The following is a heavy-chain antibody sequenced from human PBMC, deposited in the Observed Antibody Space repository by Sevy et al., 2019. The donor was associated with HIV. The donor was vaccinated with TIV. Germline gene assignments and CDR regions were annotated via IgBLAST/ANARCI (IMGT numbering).Heavy chain of an antibody. Sequence: GGSLRLSCRVSGFSFQYSTNWVRQAPGKGLEWVSSISSSSNYIYYADSLKGRFTVSRDNAKNSVYLQMNSLRAEDTAVYYCARDRRELSYDSSGYSDAFDIWGQGTLVTVSS. CDR1: GFSFQYS. V-gene: IGHV3-21*01. CDR3: ARDRRELSYDSSGYSDAFDI. J-gene: IGHJ3*02. CDR2: ISSSSNYI. D-gene: IGHD3-22*01.